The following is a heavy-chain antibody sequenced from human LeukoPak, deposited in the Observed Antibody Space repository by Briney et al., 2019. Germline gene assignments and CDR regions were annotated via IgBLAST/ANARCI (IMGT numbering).Heavy chain of an antibody. D-gene: IGHD6-13*01. CDR2: INPNSGET. J-gene: IGHJ4*02. CDR3: ARGATRSATAGAEFDS. Sequence: ASVKVSCKASGYNFIGFYMHWVRQAPGQSLEWMGRINPNSGETSFALSFQGRVTMARDTSINTAYMELGRLTSDDTAVYFCARGATRSATAGAEFDSWGQGTLVIVSS. CDR1: GYNFIGFY. V-gene: IGHV1-2*06.